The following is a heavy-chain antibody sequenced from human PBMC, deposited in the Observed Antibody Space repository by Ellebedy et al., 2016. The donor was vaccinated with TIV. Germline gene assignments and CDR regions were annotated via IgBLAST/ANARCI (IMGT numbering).Heavy chain of an antibody. CDR3: ARVTVRGCDY. J-gene: IGHJ4*02. V-gene: IGHV3-48*02. Sequence: GESLKISXAASGFTFSSYSMNWVRQAPGKGLEWVSYISSSSSTIYYADSVKGRFTISRDNAKNSLYLQMNSLRDEDTAVNYCARVTVRGCDYWGQGTLVTVSS. CDR2: ISSSSSTI. D-gene: IGHD4-17*01. CDR1: GFTFSSYS.